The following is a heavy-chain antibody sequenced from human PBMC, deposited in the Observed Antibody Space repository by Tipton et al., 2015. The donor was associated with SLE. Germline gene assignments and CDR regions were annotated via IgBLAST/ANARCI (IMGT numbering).Heavy chain of an antibody. V-gene: IGHV4-59*12. CDR1: GASINSNF. Sequence: LRLSCTVSGASINSNFWSWIRQSPGKGLEWIGYIYSGGSTKYNPYFESRVTMSIDTSKNQFSLKLSSVTAADTAVYYCATQLIYGDWIDAFDIWGQGTMVTVSS. CDR2: IYSGGST. CDR3: ATQLIYGDWIDAFDI. D-gene: IGHD4-17*01. J-gene: IGHJ3*02.